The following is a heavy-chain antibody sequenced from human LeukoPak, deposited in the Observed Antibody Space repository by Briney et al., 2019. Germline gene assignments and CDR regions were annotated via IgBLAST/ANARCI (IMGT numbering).Heavy chain of an antibody. CDR1: GFTFSSYW. Sequence: GGSLRLSCAASGFTFSSYWIHWVRQAPGKGLVWVSRINSGGGTRDYADSVRGRFTISRDNAKNTLYLQMNSLRVEDTAVYYCVRGGVDYWGQGTLVTVSS. D-gene: IGHD3-16*01. J-gene: IGHJ4*02. V-gene: IGHV3-74*01. CDR2: INSGGGTR. CDR3: VRGGVDY.